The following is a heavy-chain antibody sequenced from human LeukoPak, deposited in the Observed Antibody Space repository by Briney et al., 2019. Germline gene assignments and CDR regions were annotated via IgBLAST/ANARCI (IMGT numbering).Heavy chain of an antibody. Sequence: SETLSLTCTVSGGSISSYYWSWLRQPAGKGLEWIGRIYTSGSTNYNPSLKSRVTMSVDTSKNQFSLKLSSVTAADTAVYYCARDTLSDYSNPYYYYYMDVWGKGTTVTVSS. CDR3: ARDTLSDYSNPYYYYYMDV. CDR1: GGSISSYY. J-gene: IGHJ6*03. CDR2: IYTSGST. V-gene: IGHV4-4*07. D-gene: IGHD4-11*01.